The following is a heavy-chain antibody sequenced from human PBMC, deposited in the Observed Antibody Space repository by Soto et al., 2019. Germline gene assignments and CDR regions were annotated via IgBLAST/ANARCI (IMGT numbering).Heavy chain of an antibody. CDR3: ARERCSGGSCEYYYGMDV. Sequence: SETLSLTCTVSVGSISSYYWSWIRQPPGKGLEWIGYIYYSGSTNYNPSLKSRVTISVDTSKNQFSLKLSSVTAADAAVYYCARERCSGGSCEYYYGMDVWGQGTTVTVSS. J-gene: IGHJ6*02. CDR1: VGSISSYY. V-gene: IGHV4-59*01. CDR2: IYYSGST. D-gene: IGHD2-15*01.